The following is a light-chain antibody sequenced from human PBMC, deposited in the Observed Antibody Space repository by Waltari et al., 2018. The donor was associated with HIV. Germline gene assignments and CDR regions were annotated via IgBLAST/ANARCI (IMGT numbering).Light chain of an antibody. V-gene: IGLV3-25*03. CDR3: KSADRSGSHVV. CDR2: KAR. CDR1: ALPNRY. J-gene: IGLJ2*01. Sequence: SYELTQPPSMSVSPPQPASITCFGDALPNRYAYWYQQRPGQAPVLVLYKARDRPSGLPERFSGSKSGTTVTLIISGVQPEDEADYYCKSADRSGSHVVFGGGTKVTV.